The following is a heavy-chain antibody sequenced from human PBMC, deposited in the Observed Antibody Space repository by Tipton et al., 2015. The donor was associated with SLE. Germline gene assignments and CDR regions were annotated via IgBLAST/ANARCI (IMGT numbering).Heavy chain of an antibody. Sequence: GSLRLSCAASGFTFSSYAMHWVRQAPGKGLEYVSAISSNGGSTYYADSVKGRFTISRDNSKNTLYLQMGSLRAEDMAVYYCARDGGAYWGQGTLVTVSS. V-gene: IGHV3-64*02. CDR2: ISSNGGST. J-gene: IGHJ4*02. CDR1: GFTFSSYA. CDR3: ARDGGAY. D-gene: IGHD3-16*01.